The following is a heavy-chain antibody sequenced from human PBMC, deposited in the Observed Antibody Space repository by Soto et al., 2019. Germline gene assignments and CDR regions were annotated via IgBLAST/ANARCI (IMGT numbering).Heavy chain of an antibody. D-gene: IGHD1-26*01. J-gene: IGHJ4*02. CDR1: GYRFSTYW. CDR2: IYPGDSDT. CDR3: ARLGGIVDAGTWIQ. V-gene: IGHV5-51*01. Sequence: GESLKISCKASGYRFSTYWIGWVRQRPGKGPEWMAIIYPGDSDTRENPSFQGQVTISADKSSNTVHLQWRSLKASDTAIYYCARLGGIVDAGTWIQWGQGTPVTVSS.